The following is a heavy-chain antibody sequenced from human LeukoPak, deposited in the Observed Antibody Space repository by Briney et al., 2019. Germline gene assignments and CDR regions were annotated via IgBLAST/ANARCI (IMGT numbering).Heavy chain of an antibody. CDR1: GFTFNTYT. D-gene: IGHD3-16*01. Sequence: GGSLRLSCAASGFTFNTYTMNWVRQAPGKGLEWVSSIGGGGTFTFYADSLRGRFTISRDDAKNSLYLELNSPRADDTAVYYCARVYGESRDHWGQGTLVTVSS. CDR3: ARVYGESRDH. V-gene: IGHV3-21*01. CDR2: IGGGGTFT. J-gene: IGHJ4*02.